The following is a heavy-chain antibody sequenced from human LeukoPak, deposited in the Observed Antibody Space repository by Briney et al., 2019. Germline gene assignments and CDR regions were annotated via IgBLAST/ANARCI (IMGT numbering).Heavy chain of an antibody. CDR1: GYTFTNYD. J-gene: IGHJ6*03. CDR3: ARVKDRISMVRGVLSPQNYYYYYMDV. D-gene: IGHD3-10*01. V-gene: IGHV1-8*02. Sequence: ASVKVSCKASGYTFTNYDINWVRQSTGQGLEWMGWMNPNNGNTGYAQKFKGRVTMTRDTSISTAYMELSRLRSDDTAVYYCARVKDRISMVRGVLSPQNYYYYYMDVWGKGTTVTVSS. CDR2: MNPNNGNT.